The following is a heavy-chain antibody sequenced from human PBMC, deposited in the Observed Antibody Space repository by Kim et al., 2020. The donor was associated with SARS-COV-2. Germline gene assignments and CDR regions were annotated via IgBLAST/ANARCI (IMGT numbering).Heavy chain of an antibody. CDR1: GYTFTSHG. V-gene: IGHV1-18*01. CDR2: ISAYNGNT. J-gene: IGHJ5*02. CDR3: ARDLPTRIAAAPLPLDP. D-gene: IGHD6-13*01. Sequence: ASVKVSCKASGYTFTSHGISWVRQAPGQGLEWMGWISAYNGNTNYAQKLQGRVTMTTDTSTSTAYMELRSLRSDDTAVYYCARDLPTRIAAAPLPLDPWGQGTLVTVSS.